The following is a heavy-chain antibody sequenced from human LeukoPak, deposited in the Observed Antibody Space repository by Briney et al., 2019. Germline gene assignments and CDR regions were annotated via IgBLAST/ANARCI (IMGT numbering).Heavy chain of an antibody. V-gene: IGHV3-23*01. D-gene: IGHD2-21*02. J-gene: IGHJ4*02. Sequence: GGSLRLSCAASGFTFSSYAMSWVRQAPGKGLEWVSTIRGSGGGTYYADSVKGRFTISRDNSKNTLYLQMNSLRDEDTALYYCARLSGDIVVLTAIYFDYWGQGTLVTVSS. CDR2: IRGSGGGT. CDR3: ARLSGDIVVLTAIYFDY. CDR1: GFTFSSYA.